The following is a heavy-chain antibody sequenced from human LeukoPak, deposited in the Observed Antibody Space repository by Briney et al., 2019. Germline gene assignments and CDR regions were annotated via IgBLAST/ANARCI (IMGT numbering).Heavy chain of an antibody. CDR1: GFPLKIQW. CDR3: ARDQRVTGRPDIDY. J-gene: IGHJ4*02. V-gene: IGHV3-74*03. Sequence: PGGSLTLSCAASGFPLKIQWMHWVRQTPGEGLVWVSRISSDGGSTTYADSVKGRFTISRDNAKNTLYLQMNNLRAEDTAMYYCARDQRVTGRPDIDYWGQGTLVIVSS. CDR2: ISSDGGST. D-gene: IGHD6-6*01.